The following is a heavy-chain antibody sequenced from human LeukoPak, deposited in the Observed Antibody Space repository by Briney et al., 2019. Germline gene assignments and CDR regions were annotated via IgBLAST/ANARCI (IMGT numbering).Heavy chain of an antibody. D-gene: IGHD3-22*01. CDR3: ASGVTDSSGYHDC. J-gene: IGHJ4*02. CDR1: GGSISSGDYY. Sequence: PSETLSLTCTVSGGSISSGDYYWSWIRQPPGKGLEWIGYIYYSGSTYYNPSLKSRVTISVDTSKNQFSLKLSSVTAADTAVYYCASGVTDSSGYHDCWGQGTLVTVSS. CDR2: IYYSGST. V-gene: IGHV4-30-4*01.